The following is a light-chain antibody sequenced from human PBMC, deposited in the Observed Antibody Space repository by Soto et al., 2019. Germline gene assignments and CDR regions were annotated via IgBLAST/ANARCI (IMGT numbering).Light chain of an antibody. CDR2: AAS. Sequence: DIQMTQSPSSLSVSVGDRVTITCRASQAIGNYLAWYQQRPWKVPARLIYAASTLPSGVPSRFSGGGSGPDFTLTINGLQPEDAATYYCQKYDSAPFTFGPGTKVDV. CDR3: QKYDSAPFT. V-gene: IGKV1-27*01. J-gene: IGKJ3*01. CDR1: QAIGNY.